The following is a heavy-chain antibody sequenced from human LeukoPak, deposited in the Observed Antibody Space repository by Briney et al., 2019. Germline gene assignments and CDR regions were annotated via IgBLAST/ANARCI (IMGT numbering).Heavy chain of an antibody. J-gene: IGHJ4*02. CDR1: GYTFTRYV. Sequence: ASVTVSCKASGYTFTRYVISWVRQAPGQGREWMGWISAYNGNTNYAQKLQGRVTMTTDTSTSTAYMELRSLRSDDTAMYYCARSPSYNWNDGGDYWGQGTLVTVSS. V-gene: IGHV1-18*04. CDR2: ISAYNGNT. D-gene: IGHD1-1*01. CDR3: ARSPSYNWNDGGDY.